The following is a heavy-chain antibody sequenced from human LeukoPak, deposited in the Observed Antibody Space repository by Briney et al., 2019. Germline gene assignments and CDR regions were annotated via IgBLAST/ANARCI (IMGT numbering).Heavy chain of an antibody. Sequence: HPGGSLRLSCAASGFTFSSYSMNWVRQAPGKGLEWVALISDDGSNKYYADSVKGRFTISRDNSKNTLYLQMNSLRAEDTAVYYCAKAPLPWDSSDYYYYGMDVWGQGTTVTVSS. CDR3: AKAPLPWDSSDYYYYGMDV. J-gene: IGHJ6*02. D-gene: IGHD3-22*01. CDR2: ISDDGSNK. CDR1: GFTFSSYS. V-gene: IGHV3-30*18.